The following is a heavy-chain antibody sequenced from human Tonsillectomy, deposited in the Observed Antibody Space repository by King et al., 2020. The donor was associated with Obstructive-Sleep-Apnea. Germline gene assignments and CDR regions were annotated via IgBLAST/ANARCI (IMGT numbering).Heavy chain of an antibody. J-gene: IGHJ6*02. D-gene: IGHD1-26*01. CDR1: GGSISSGGYY. V-gene: IGHV4-31*03. CDR3: ARDRLVATMGMDV. CDR2: IFYRGST. Sequence: QMQLQESGPGLVKSSQTLSLTCTVSGGSISSGGYYWSWIRQHPGKGLEWIGYIFYRGSTYYNPSLKSRITISIDTSKTQFSLNLSSVTAADTAVYYCARDRLVATMGMDVWGQGTTVTVSS.